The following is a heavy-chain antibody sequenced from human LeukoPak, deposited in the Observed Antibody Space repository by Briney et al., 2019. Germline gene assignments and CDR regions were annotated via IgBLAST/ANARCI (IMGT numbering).Heavy chain of an antibody. V-gene: IGHV3-23*01. CDR1: GFTFSSFA. Sequence: GGSLRLSCAVSGFTFSSFAMSWVRQAPGKGLEWVSAISGSGGSTYYADSVKGRFTISRDNSKSTLYLQMNSLRAEDTAVYYCAKGGTEGYDILTGLDYWGQGTLVTVSS. J-gene: IGHJ4*02. D-gene: IGHD3-9*01. CDR3: AKGGTEGYDILTGLDY. CDR2: ISGSGGST.